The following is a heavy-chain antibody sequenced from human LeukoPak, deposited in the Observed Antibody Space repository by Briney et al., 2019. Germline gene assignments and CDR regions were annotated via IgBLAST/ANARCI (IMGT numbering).Heavy chain of an antibody. Sequence: SETLSLTCTVSGGSISSYYWSWIRQPPGKGLEYIGYIFSSGAPNYNPSLKSRVTISLDTSKNPFALMLRPVTAADTAVYYCSRRVCGAGATGFGWFDHWGQGTLVTVSS. D-gene: IGHD2-8*01. V-gene: IGHV4-4*08. J-gene: IGHJ5*02. CDR3: SRRVCGAGATGFGWFDH. CDR1: GGSISSYY. CDR2: IFSSGAP.